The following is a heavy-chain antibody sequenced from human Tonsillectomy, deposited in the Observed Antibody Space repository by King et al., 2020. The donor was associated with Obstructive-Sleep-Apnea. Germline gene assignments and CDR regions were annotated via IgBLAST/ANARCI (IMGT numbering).Heavy chain of an antibody. CDR2: ISYDGSNK. J-gene: IGHJ4*02. D-gene: IGHD6-19*01. CDR3: AREGSSGWFQLIDY. CDR1: GFTFSSYA. V-gene: IGHV3-30*04. Sequence: VQLVESGGGVVQPGRSLRLSCAASGFTFSSYAMHWVRQAPGKGLEWVAVISYDGSNKYYADSVKGRFTISRDNSKNTLYLQMNSLRAEDTAVYYCAREGSSGWFQLIDYWGQGTLVTVSS.